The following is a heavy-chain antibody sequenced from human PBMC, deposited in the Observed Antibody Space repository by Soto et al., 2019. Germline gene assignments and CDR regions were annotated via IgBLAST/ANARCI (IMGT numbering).Heavy chain of an antibody. CDR1: GFTFSSYA. CDR2: ISGSGGST. CDR3: ARDSSGSSSCYPLDY. J-gene: IGHJ4*02. D-gene: IGHD6-13*01. V-gene: IGHV3-23*01. Sequence: GGSLRLSCAASGFTFSSYAMSWVRQAPGKGLEWVSAISGSGGSTYYADSVKGRFTISRDNSKNTLYLQMNSLRAEDTAVYYCARDSSGSSSCYPLDYWGQGTLVTVSS.